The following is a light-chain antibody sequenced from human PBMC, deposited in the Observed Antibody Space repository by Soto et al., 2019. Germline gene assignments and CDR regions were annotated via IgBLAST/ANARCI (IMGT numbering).Light chain of an antibody. CDR2: GAS. CDR1: QSVSSS. Sequence: EVVMTQSPATLSVSPGERATLSCRARQSVSSSLAWYQQKPGQAPRLLIYGASTRATGIPAWFSGSGSGTEFTLTISSLQSEDFAVYYCQQYNNCPLTFGGGTKVEIK. V-gene: IGKV3-15*01. CDR3: QQYNNCPLT. J-gene: IGKJ4*01.